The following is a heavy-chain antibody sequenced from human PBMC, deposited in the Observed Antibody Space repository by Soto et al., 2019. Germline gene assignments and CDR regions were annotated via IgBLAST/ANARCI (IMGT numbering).Heavy chain of an antibody. V-gene: IGHV3-48*01. CDR2: ISSSGSTI. CDR1: GFTFSSYS. Sequence: GGSLRLSSAASGFTFSSYSMNWVRQAPGKGLEWVSYISSSGSTIYYADSVKGRFTISRDNAKNSLYLQMNSLRAEDTAVYYCARDRTGYGQGGAFDIWGQGTMVTVPS. CDR3: ARDRTGYGQGGAFDI. J-gene: IGHJ3*02. D-gene: IGHD5-12*01.